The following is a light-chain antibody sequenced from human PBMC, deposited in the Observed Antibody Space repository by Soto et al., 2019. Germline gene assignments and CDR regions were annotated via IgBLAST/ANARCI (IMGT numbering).Light chain of an antibody. CDR3: HRTASAPPWT. Sequence: IQMTQSITSLSASVGDRVTISCRASQRIGTYLAWYQQKPGRAPRLLISGASSVQSGVPPRFSGSGSATDFILTISSLRLEDVATYYCHRTASAPPWTFGQGTKVDIK. V-gene: IGKV1-39*01. CDR2: GAS. J-gene: IGKJ1*01. CDR1: QRIGTY.